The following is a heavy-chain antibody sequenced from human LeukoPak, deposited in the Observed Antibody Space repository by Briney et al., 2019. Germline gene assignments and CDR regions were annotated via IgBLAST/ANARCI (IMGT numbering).Heavy chain of an antibody. J-gene: IGHJ4*02. CDR3: TRDPTHYYYDTTGYLGSDY. D-gene: IGHD3-22*01. Sequence: GGSLRLSCTASGFTFADYAMTWVCQAPGKGLEWVGFIKSATYGGTIQYAASVQGRFTISRDDSKNIAYLQMNSLKTEDTAVYYCTRDPTHYYYDTTGYLGSDYWGQGTLVTVSS. CDR1: GFTFADYA. V-gene: IGHV3-49*04. CDR2: IKSATYGGTI.